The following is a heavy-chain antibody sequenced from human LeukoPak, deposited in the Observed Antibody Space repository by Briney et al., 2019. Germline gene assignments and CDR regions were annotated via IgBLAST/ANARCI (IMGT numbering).Heavy chain of an antibody. V-gene: IGHV4-34*01. D-gene: IGHD2-2*01. Sequence: SETLSLTCAVYGGSFSGYYWSWIRQPPGKGLEWIGEINHSGSTNYNPSLKSRVTISVDTSKNQFSLKLSSVTAADTAVYYCAREDVVAWGYWGQGTLATVSS. CDR3: AREDVVAWGY. CDR2: INHSGST. CDR1: GGSFSGYY. J-gene: IGHJ4*02.